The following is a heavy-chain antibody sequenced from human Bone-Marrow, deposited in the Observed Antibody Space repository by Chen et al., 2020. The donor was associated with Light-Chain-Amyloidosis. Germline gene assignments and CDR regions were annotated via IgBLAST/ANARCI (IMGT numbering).Heavy chain of an antibody. D-gene: IGHD1-26*01. CDR2: VSYDRTNK. J-gene: IGHJ4*02. CDR1: GFTFSSYG. CDR3: ARTSSGSYSVEY. Sequence: QMQLVESGGGVVQPGRSLRLSCAASGFTFSSYGMHWVRQAPGKGLEWVAVVSYDRTNKYYSDSVKGRFTISRDNSRNTLFLQMNSLRAEDTAVYYCARTSSGSYSVEYWGQGTLVTVSS. V-gene: IGHV3-30*03.